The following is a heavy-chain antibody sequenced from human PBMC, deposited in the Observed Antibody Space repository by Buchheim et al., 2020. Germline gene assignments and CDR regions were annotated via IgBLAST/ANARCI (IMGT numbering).Heavy chain of an antibody. D-gene: IGHD4-23*01. CDR1: GYRFTSNW. CDR2: INPSGDSK. Sequence: QVQLVQSGAEVRQPGASVKVSCKVSGYRFTSNWMHWVRQAPGEGLEWMGVINPSGDSKAYAHKFQGRLTMTRDTSTSTVYMELSSLRSEDTAVYYCAREVFDGGNSYYYGMDVWGQGTT. J-gene: IGHJ6*02. V-gene: IGHV1-46*01. CDR3: AREVFDGGNSYYYGMDV.